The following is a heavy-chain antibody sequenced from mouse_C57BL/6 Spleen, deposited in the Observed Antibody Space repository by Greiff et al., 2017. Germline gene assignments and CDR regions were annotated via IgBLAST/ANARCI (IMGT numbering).Heavy chain of an antibody. J-gene: IGHJ2*01. CDR1: GYTFTDYY. CDR3: ARTPYYFDY. V-gene: IGHV1-26*01. Sequence: EVQLQQSGPELVKPGASVKISCKASGYTFTDYYMNWVKQSHGNSLEWIGDINPNNGGTSYNQKFKGKATLTVDKSSSTAYMELRSLTSEDSAVYYWARTPYYFDYWGQGTTLTVSS. CDR2: INPNNGGT.